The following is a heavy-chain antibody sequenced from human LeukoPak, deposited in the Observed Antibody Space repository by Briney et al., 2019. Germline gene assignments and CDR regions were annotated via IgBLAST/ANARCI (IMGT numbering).Heavy chain of an antibody. V-gene: IGHV4-4*07. J-gene: IGHJ5*02. CDR1: GGSLSSYY. D-gene: IGHD6-13*01. CDR2: IYTSGST. Sequence: SETLSLTCTVSGGSLSSYYWSWIRQPAGKGLEWIGRIYTSGSTNYNPSLKSRVTMSVDTSKNQFSLKLSSVTAADTAVYYCARGGPGSSSSQRFDPWGQGTLVTVSS. CDR3: ARGGPGSSSSQRFDP.